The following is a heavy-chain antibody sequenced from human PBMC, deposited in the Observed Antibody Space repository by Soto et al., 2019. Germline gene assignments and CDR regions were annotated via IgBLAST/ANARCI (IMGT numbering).Heavy chain of an antibody. D-gene: IGHD3-3*01. Sequence: EVQLVESGGGLVQPGGSLKLSCAASGFIFSDSPIHWVRQASGKGLEWVGRIRSKGDNYATAYAASVRGRFTISRDDSKNTAYLQMNSLKTDDTAVYYCTRLVEWDQGNEYWGQGTLVTVSS. CDR3: TRLVEWDQGNEY. V-gene: IGHV3-73*01. J-gene: IGHJ4*02. CDR2: IRSKGDNYAT. CDR1: GFIFSDSP.